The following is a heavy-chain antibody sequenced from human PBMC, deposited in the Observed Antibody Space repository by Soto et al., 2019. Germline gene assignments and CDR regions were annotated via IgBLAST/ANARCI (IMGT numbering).Heavy chain of an antibody. Sequence: SETLSLTCTVSGGSISSGDYYWSWIRQPPGKGLEWIGYIYYSGSTYYNPSLKSRVTISVDTSKNQFSLKLSSVTAADTAVYYCARELLWFGELPTPAHFDYWGQGTLVTVSS. D-gene: IGHD3-10*01. CDR2: IYYSGST. J-gene: IGHJ4*02. V-gene: IGHV4-30-4*01. CDR3: ARELLWFGELPTPAHFDY. CDR1: GGSISSGDYY.